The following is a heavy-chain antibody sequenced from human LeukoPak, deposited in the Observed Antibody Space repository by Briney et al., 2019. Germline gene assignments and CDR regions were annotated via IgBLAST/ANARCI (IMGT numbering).Heavy chain of an antibody. D-gene: IGHD5-18*01. Sequence: SETLSLTCAVYGGSFSGYYWSWIRQPPGKGLEWIGEINHSESTNYNPSLKSRVTISADTSRNQFSLKLSSVTAADTAVYYCARGRTQLWLRRWFDPWGQGTLVTVSS. CDR2: INHSEST. CDR1: GGSFSGYY. V-gene: IGHV4-34*01. J-gene: IGHJ5*02. CDR3: ARGRTQLWLRRWFDP.